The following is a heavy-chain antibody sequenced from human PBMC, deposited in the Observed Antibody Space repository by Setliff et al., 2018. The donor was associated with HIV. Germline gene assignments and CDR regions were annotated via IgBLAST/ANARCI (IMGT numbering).Heavy chain of an antibody. V-gene: IGHV3-48*01. Sequence: GGSLRLSCAASGFPFSSYSMNWFRQAPGKGLEWVSYISGSSGSIYHADSVKGRFTISRDNSKNTLYLQINSLRAEDTAVYYCAKWWGYSSGWLDYWGQGTLVTVSS. CDR2: ISGSSGSI. J-gene: IGHJ4*02. D-gene: IGHD6-19*01. CDR1: GFPFSSYS. CDR3: AKWWGYSSGWLDY.